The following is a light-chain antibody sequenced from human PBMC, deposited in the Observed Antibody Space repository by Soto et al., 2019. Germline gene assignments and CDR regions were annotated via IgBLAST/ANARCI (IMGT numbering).Light chain of an antibody. J-gene: IGKJ5*01. Sequence: DIQMTQSPSSLSASVGDRVTITCRASQGIRNDLAWYQQKPGKAPERLIYGASSLQSGVPSRFSGSGSGTEFTLTISSLQPEDFATYYCLQRNNYPPITLGQGTRLEIK. CDR1: QGIRND. CDR2: GAS. CDR3: LQRNNYPPIT. V-gene: IGKV1-17*01.